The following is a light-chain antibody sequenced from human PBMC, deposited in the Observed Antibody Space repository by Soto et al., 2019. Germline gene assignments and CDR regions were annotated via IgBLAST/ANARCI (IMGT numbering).Light chain of an antibody. V-gene: IGKV3-15*01. J-gene: IGKJ5*01. CDR2: GAS. CDR1: QSVSTN. Sequence: EIVMTQSPAILSVSPGQRATLSCRASQSVSTNLAWYQQKPGQAPSXLIYGASIRATGIPARFSGSGSGTDLTITISSLQSEDCEIYYGQQYYDWPITFGQGTRLEIK. CDR3: QQYYDWPIT.